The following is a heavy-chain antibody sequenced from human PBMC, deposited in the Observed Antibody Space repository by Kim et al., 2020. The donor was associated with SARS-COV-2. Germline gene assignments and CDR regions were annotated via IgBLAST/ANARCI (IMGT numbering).Heavy chain of an antibody. J-gene: IGHJ5*02. CDR3: ARGGVASEGRWIAARPYEETNWFDP. CDR1: GYTFTGYY. Sequence: ASVKVSCKASGYTFTGYYMHWVRQAPGQGLEWMGRINPNSGGTNYAQKFQGRVTMTRDTSISTAYMELSRLRSDDTAVYYCARGGVASEGRWIAARPYEETNWFDPWGQGTLVTVSS. V-gene: IGHV1-2*06. CDR2: INPNSGGT. D-gene: IGHD6-6*01.